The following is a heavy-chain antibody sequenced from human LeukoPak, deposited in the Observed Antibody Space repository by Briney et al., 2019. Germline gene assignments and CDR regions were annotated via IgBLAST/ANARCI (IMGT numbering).Heavy chain of an antibody. CDR2: IKRDESEI. Sequence: GGSLGLSCAASGFTFSSYWMSWVRQAPGKGLEWVTNIKRDESEIYYVDSVKGRFTVSRDNAKNSLSLQMNSLRAEDTAVYYCARGSNSYPYCYDYWGQGVLVTVSS. V-gene: IGHV3-7*04. CDR1: GFTFSSYW. CDR3: ARGSNSYPYCYDY. D-gene: IGHD2-2*01. J-gene: IGHJ4*02.